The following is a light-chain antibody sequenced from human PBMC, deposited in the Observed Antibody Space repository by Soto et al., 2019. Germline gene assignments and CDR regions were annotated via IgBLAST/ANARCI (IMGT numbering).Light chain of an antibody. CDR1: QSLLHSNGYNY. CDR3: MQTLHTPQGYT. V-gene: IGKV2-28*01. CDR2: LAS. Sequence: DIVMTQSPLSLPVTPGEPASISCRSSQSLLHSNGYNYLDWYLQKPGQSPQLLIFLASNRASGVPDRFSGSGSGTDFTLTISRVEAEDIGVYYCMQTLHTPQGYTFGQGTKLEIK. J-gene: IGKJ2*01.